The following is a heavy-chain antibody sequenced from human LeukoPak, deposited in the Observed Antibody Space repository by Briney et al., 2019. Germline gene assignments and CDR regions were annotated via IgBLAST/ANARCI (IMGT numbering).Heavy chain of an antibody. J-gene: IGHJ4*02. CDR1: GFTFSSYG. V-gene: IGHV3-33*01. Sequence: PGGSPRLSCAASGFTFSSYGMHWVRQAPGKGLEWVAVIWYDGSNKYYADSVKGRFTISRDNSKNTLYLQMNSLRAEDTAVYYCARTAEQWLVRYYFDYWGQGTLVTVSS. CDR2: IWYDGSNK. CDR3: ARTAEQWLVRYYFDY. D-gene: IGHD6-19*01.